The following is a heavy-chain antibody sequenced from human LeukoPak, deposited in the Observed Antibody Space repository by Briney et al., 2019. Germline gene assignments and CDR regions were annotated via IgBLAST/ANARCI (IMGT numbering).Heavy chain of an antibody. CDR1: GGSISSYY. J-gene: IGHJ4*02. CDR3: ARGLTVTLALYY. V-gene: IGHV4-59*01. D-gene: IGHD4-17*01. CDR2: IYYSGST. Sequence: PSETLSLTCTVSGGSISSYYWSWIRQPPGKGLEWIGYIYYSGSTNYNPSLKSRVTISVDTSKNQFSLKLSSVTAADTAVYYCARGLTVTLALYYWGQGTLVTVSS.